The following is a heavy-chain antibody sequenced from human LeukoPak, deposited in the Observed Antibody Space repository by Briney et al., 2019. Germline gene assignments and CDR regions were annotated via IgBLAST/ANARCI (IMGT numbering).Heavy chain of an antibody. V-gene: IGHV3-49*04. CDR2: IRSKTYGETT. J-gene: IGHJ4*02. CDR3: SRRSDYDYFDY. CDR1: GFNFDDYA. D-gene: IGHD3-16*01. Sequence: GGSLRLSCTTSGFNFDDYAMGWVRQAPGKGLQWIGFIRSKTYGETTEYGASVKGRFTISRDDSKRIAYLQMNSLKTEDTAVYFCSRRSDYDYFDYWGQGTLVTVSS.